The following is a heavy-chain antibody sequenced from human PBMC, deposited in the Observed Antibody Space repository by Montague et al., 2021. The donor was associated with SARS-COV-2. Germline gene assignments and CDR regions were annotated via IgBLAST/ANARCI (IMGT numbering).Heavy chain of an antibody. CDR3: ARSQLYYDLLTGFSESYYFDY. D-gene: IGHD3-9*01. CDR2: VAYSGST. CDR1: GDSIGSSHTY. J-gene: IGHJ4*02. V-gene: IGHV4-39*01. Sequence: SETLSLTCSVSGDSIGSSHTYWGWIRQPPGKGLEWIGCVAYSGSTYYNPSLQRRVTISVDTSESQFSLKLNSVTAADMAVYYCARSQLYYDLLTGFSESYYFDYWGQGTLATVSS.